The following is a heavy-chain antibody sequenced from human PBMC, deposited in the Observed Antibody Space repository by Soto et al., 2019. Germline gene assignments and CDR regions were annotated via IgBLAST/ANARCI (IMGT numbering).Heavy chain of an antibody. CDR2: ISSSRSYI. CDR3: ARDAVARPDNWFDT. Sequence: GGSLRLSCAASGFTFSSYSMNWVRQAPGKGLEWVSSISSSRSYIYYADSVKGRFTISRDNAKNSLYLQMNSLRAEDTAVYYCARDAVARPDNWFDTWGQGTLVTVSS. J-gene: IGHJ5*02. D-gene: IGHD6-6*01. CDR1: GFTFSSYS. V-gene: IGHV3-21*01.